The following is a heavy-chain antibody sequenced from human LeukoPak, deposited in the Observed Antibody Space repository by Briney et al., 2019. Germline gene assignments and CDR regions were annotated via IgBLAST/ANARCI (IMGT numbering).Heavy chain of an antibody. J-gene: IGHJ5*02. CDR3: ARWHYLSARRDFDP. Sequence: GASVKVSCKASGYTFTSYDISWVRQAPGQGLEWMGWISAYNGNTNYAQKLQGRVTMTTDTSTSTAYMELRSLRSDDTAVYYCARWHYLSARRDFDPWGQGTLVTVSS. CDR2: ISAYNGNT. CDR1: GYTFTSYD. D-gene: IGHD6-6*01. V-gene: IGHV1-18*01.